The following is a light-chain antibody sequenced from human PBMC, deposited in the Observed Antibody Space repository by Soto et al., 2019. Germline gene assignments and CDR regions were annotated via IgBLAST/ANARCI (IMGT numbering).Light chain of an antibody. J-gene: IGLJ1*01. CDR2: EVS. CDR3: SSYTTSNTLV. V-gene: IGLV2-14*01. Sequence: QSALTQPASVSGSPGQSITISCSGTSSDVGGYKYVSWYQQHPGKAPKLMIYEVSYRPSGVSNRFSGSKSGNTASLTISGLQAEDEDDYYCSSYTTSNTLVFGTGTKLTVL. CDR1: SSDVGGYKY.